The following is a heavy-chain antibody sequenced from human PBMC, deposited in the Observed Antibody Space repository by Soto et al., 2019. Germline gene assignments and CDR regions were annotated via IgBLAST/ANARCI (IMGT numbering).Heavy chain of an antibody. Sequence: SETLSLTCTVSGGSISSYYWSWIRQPPGKGLEWIGYIYYSGSTNYNPSLKSRVTISVDTSKNQFSLKLSSVTAADTAVYYCARGRYCSGGSCYFSYYYYYMDVWGKGTTVTVS. CDR2: IYYSGST. D-gene: IGHD2-15*01. CDR1: GGSISSYY. J-gene: IGHJ6*03. CDR3: ARGRYCSGGSCYFSYYYYYMDV. V-gene: IGHV4-59*01.